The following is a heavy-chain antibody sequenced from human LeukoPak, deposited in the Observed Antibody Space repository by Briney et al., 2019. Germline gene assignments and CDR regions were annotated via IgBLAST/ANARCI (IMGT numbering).Heavy chain of an antibody. V-gene: IGHV4-34*01. CDR2: INHSGST. J-gene: IGHJ4*02. CDR3: ARVARYGDYIGGSDY. D-gene: IGHD4-17*01. Sequence: SETLSLTCAVYGGSFSGYYWSWIRQPPGKGLEWIGEINHSGSTNYNPSLKSRVTISVDTSKNQFSLKLSSVTAADTAVYYCARVARYGDYIGGSDYWGQGALVTVSS. CDR1: GGSFSGYY.